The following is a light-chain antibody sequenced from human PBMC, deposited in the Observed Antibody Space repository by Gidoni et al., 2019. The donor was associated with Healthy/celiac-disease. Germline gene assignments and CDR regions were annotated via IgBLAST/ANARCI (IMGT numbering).Light chain of an antibody. V-gene: IGKV3-15*01. J-gene: IGKJ3*01. CDR3: QQYNNWPFT. CDR2: GAS. Sequence: PLAVCPGERATLSGRASQSVSSNLAWYQQKPGQAPRLLIYGASTRATGIPARFSGSGSGTEFTLTISSLQSEDFAVYYCQQYNNWPFTFGPGTKVDIK. CDR1: QSVSSN.